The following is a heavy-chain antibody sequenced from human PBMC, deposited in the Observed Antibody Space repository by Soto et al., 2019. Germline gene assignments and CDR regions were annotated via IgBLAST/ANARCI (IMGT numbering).Heavy chain of an antibody. CDR1: GYTFTSHY. CDR2: INPSGGST. CDR3: ARDGGGNWNAPRQTNELDY. Sequence: ASVKVSCKASGYTFTSHYMHWVRQAPGQGLEWMGIINPSGGSTSYAQKFQGRVTMTRDTSTSKVYMKLSSLRSEDTAVYYCARDGGGNWNAPRQTNELDYWGQGTLVTVSS. D-gene: IGHD1-20*01. J-gene: IGHJ4*02. V-gene: IGHV1-46*03.